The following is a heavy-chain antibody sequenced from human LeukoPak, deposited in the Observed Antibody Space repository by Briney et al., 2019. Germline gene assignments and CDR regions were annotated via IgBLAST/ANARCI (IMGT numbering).Heavy chain of an antibody. CDR3: ARWRGSTSERSDY. J-gene: IGHJ4*02. D-gene: IGHD2-2*01. Sequence: PGGSLRLSCTASGFTFSDYWMTWVRQAPGKGLEWVANIKQDGSAEYYVDSVKGRFTISRDNAKNSLYLQMDSPRVEDTATYYCARWRGSTSERSDYWGQGTLVTVSS. CDR1: GFTFSDYW. CDR2: IKQDGSAE. V-gene: IGHV3-7*01.